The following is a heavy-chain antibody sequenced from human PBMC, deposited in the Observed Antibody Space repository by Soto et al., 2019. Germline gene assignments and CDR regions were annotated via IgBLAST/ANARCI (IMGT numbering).Heavy chain of an antibody. J-gene: IGHJ4*02. V-gene: IGHV1-18*01. CDR1: GYTFTNFG. D-gene: IGHD3-10*01. CDR2: ISAYNGNT. CDR3: SRAGAPIDY. Sequence: QVQLVQSGAEVKKPGASVKVSCKASGYTFTNFGISWVRQAPGQGLEWMGWISAYNGNTNYAQNLQGRVTMTTDTTTSIAHMDLRSQKPADKAGYYCSRAGAPIDYWGQGTLVTVSS.